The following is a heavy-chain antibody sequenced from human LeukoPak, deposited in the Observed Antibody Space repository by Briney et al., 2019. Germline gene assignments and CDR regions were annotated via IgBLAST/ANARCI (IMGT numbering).Heavy chain of an antibody. CDR2: TYYSSKWYN. CDR3: ARGAVAVRNAFDI. V-gene: IGHV6-1*01. Sequence: SQTLSLTCAISGDSVSSNSAAWNWIRQSPSRGLEWLGRTYYSSKWYNDYAVSVKSRITINPDTSKNLFSLQLNSVTPEDTALYYCARGAVAVRNAFDIWGQGTMVTVSS. CDR1: GDSVSSNSAA. J-gene: IGHJ3*02. D-gene: IGHD6-19*01.